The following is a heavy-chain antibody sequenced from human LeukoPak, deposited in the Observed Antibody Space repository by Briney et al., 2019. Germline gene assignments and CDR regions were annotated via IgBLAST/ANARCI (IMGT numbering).Heavy chain of an antibody. CDR3: ARVADSSGFYEAFDY. D-gene: IGHD3-22*01. CDR1: GFTFSTYR. V-gene: IGHV3-48*01. Sequence: GGSLRLSCAASGFTFSTYRMNWVRQAPGKGLEWVSYIPTSDSTIYYADSVRGRLTISRDNVKNLLYLEMNRLRAEDTAVYYCARVADSSGFYEAFDYWGQGTLVTVSS. J-gene: IGHJ4*02. CDR2: IPTSDSTI.